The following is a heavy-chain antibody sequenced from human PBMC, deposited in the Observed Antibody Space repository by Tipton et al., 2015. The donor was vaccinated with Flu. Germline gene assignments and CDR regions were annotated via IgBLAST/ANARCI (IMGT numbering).Heavy chain of an antibody. CDR1: GGSFSGYY. CDR2: INHSGST. Sequence: TLSLTCAVYGGSFSGYYWSWIRQPPGKGLEWIGEINHSGSTNYNPSLKSRVTISVDTSKNQFSLKLSSVTAADTAVYYCARVGRELLNAFDIWGEGTMVT. D-gene: IGHD1-26*01. CDR3: ARVGRELLNAFDI. V-gene: IGHV4-34*01. J-gene: IGHJ3*02.